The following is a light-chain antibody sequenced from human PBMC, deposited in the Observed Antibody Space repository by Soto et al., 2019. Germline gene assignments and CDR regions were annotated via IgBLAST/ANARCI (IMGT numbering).Light chain of an antibody. Sequence: DIQMTQSPSTLSASLGDKVTITCRASQSINNWLAWYQQKPGKAPNLLIYDASNLEGGVSSRFSGSRSGTEFTLTISSLQPDDFATYYCQQFHSYPVTFGGGTKVEI. CDR3: QQFHSYPVT. J-gene: IGKJ4*01. V-gene: IGKV1-5*01. CDR1: QSINNW. CDR2: DAS.